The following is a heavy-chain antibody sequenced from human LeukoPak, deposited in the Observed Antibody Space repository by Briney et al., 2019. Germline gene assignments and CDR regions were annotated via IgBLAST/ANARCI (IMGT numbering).Heavy chain of an antibody. CDR1: GGTFSSYA. J-gene: IGHJ3*02. V-gene: IGHV1-69*05. Sequence: SVKVSCKASGGTFSSYAISWVRQAPGQGLEWMGGIIPIFGTANYAQKFQGRVTITTDESTSTAYMELSSLRSEDTAVHYCAREHDYGDYGPAFDIWGQGTMVTVSS. CDR2: IIPIFGTA. CDR3: AREHDYGDYGPAFDI. D-gene: IGHD4-17*01.